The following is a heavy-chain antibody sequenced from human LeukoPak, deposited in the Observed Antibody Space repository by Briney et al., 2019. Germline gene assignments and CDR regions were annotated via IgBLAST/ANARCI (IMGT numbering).Heavy chain of an antibody. CDR3: ARGVFDSGAYSHDAFDV. CDR2: TYSAEST. J-gene: IGHJ3*01. Sequence: PGGSLRLSCAASEVSGSYFHWVRQASGKGLEWVSATYSAESTYYADSVRGRFTISRDSSKNTISLEMNNLGAEDTAVYYCARGVFDSGAYSHDAFDVWGRGTMVIVSS. D-gene: IGHD3-22*01. V-gene: IGHV3-53*01. CDR1: EVSGSY.